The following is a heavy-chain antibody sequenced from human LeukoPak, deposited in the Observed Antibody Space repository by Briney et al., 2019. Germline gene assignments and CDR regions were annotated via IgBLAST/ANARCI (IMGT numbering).Heavy chain of an antibody. V-gene: IGHV4-39*01. CDR1: GGSISSSSYY. J-gene: IGHJ4*02. Sequence: SETLSLTCTVSGGSISSSSYYWGWIRQPPGKGLEWIGSIYCSGSPYYNPSLKCRVTISVDTSKNQFSLKLSSVSAADPAVYCCARQGIVAPPSYWGQGTLVTVSS. CDR3: ARQGIVAPPSY. CDR2: IYCSGSP. D-gene: IGHD6-13*01.